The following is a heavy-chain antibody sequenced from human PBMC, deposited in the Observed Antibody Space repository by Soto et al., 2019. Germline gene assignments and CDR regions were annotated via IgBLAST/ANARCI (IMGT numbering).Heavy chain of an antibody. D-gene: IGHD2-15*01. CDR1: SGSISSSSYY. J-gene: IGHJ4*02. CDR2: IYSSGRT. V-gene: IGHV4-39*01. Sequence: SETLSLTCTVSSGSISSSSYYWGWIRQPPGEGLEWIGSIYSSGRTFYNPSLKSRVTISVDTSKNQFSLKLSSVTASDTAVYYCASHVYCSGGSCYLQGFDYWGQGTLVTVSS. CDR3: ASHVYCSGGSCYLQGFDY.